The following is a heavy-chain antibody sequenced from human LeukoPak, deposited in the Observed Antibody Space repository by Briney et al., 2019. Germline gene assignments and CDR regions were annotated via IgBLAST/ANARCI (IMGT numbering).Heavy chain of an antibody. CDR1: GFTFSGSA. D-gene: IGHD5-18*01. CDR2: IRSKANSYAT. CDR3: TRWAFSYGDY. Sequence: GGSLKLSCAASGFTFSGSAMPWVRQASGKGLEWVGRIRSKANSYATAYAASVKGRFTISRDDSKNTAYLQMNSLKTEDTAVYYCTRWAFSYGDYWGQGTLVTVSS. J-gene: IGHJ4*02. V-gene: IGHV3-73*01.